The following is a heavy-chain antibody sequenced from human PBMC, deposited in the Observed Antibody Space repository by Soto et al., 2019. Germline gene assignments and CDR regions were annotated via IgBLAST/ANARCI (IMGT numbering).Heavy chain of an antibody. Sequence: PSETLSLTCTVSGGSLSNNYWSWIRQPPGKGLEWIGYIYYSGTTNYNPSLKSRVTISVDKSKNQFSLKLSSVTAADTAVYYCASYDFWSGYYGNFDYWGQGTLVTVSS. V-gene: IGHV4-59*12. D-gene: IGHD3-3*01. CDR1: GGSLSNNY. J-gene: IGHJ4*02. CDR2: IYYSGTT. CDR3: ASYDFWSGYYGNFDY.